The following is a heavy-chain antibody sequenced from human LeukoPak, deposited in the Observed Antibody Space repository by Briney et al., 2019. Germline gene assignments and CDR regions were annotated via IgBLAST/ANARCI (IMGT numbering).Heavy chain of an antibody. CDR1: GDSVSSNSAA. Sequence: SQTLSLTCAISGDSVSSNSAAWNWIRQSPSRGLEWLGRTYYRSKWYNDYAVSVKSRITINPDTSKNQFSLQLNSVTPEDTAVYYCARGRPPSYYDSSGYSGGFDYWGQGTLVTVSP. J-gene: IGHJ4*02. D-gene: IGHD3-22*01. V-gene: IGHV6-1*01. CDR2: TYYRSKWYN. CDR3: ARGRPPSYYDSSGYSGGFDY.